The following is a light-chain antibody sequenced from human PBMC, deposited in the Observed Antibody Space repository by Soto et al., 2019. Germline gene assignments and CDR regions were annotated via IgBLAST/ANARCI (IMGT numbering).Light chain of an antibody. V-gene: IGKV1-39*01. CDR2: AAS. Sequence: DIQMTQSPSSLSASVGDRVTITCRASQSISSYLNWYQQKPGKVPKLLIYAASSLQSGVPSRFSGSGSGTEFTLTISSLQADDFATYYCQQSDTYPLTFGQGTRLEI. J-gene: IGKJ5*01. CDR3: QQSDTYPLT. CDR1: QSISSY.